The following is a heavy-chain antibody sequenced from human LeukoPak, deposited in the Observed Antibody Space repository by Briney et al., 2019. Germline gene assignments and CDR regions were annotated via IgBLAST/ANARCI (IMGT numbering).Heavy chain of an antibody. CDR1: GGSFSGYY. Sequence: SETLSLTCAVYGGSFSGYYWSWIRQPPGKGLEWIGEINHSGSTNYNPSLKSRVTMSVDTSKNQFSLKLSSVTAADTAVYYCARAGIAAADLDYWGQGTLVTVSS. D-gene: IGHD6-13*01. V-gene: IGHV4-34*01. CDR2: INHSGST. CDR3: ARAGIAAADLDY. J-gene: IGHJ4*02.